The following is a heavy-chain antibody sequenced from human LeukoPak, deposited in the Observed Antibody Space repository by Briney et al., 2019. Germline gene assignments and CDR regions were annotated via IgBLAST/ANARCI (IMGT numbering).Heavy chain of an antibody. J-gene: IGHJ4*02. CDR3: ARDSAYSSGWSFSFDY. CDR2: ISAYNGNT. CDR1: GYTFTSYG. V-gene: IGHV1-18*04. D-gene: IGHD6-19*01. Sequence: VASVKVSCKASGYTFTSYGISWVRQAPGQGLEWMGWISAYNGNTNYAQKLQGRVTMTTDTSTSTAYMELRSLRSDDTAMYYCARDSAYSSGWSFSFDYWGQGTLVTVSS.